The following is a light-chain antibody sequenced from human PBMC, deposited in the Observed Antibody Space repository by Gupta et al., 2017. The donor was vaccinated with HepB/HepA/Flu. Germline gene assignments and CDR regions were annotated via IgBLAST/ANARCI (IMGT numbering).Light chain of an antibody. J-gene: IGKJ4*01. CDR1: QSISKY. CDR3: QQSYGPPT. V-gene: IGKV1-39*01. CDR2: AGS. Sequence: DIQMTQSTSSLSASVGDRVTITCRASQSISKYLNWYQQKPGKAPKLLIYAGSSLQGGVPSRFSGSSSGTDFILTISSLQPEDFATYYCQQSYGPPTFGGGTKVEIK.